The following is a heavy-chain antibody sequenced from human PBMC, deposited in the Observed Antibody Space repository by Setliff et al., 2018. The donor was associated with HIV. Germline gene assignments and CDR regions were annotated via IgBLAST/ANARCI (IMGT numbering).Heavy chain of an antibody. D-gene: IGHD2-15*01. CDR3: ARQRVVATTKLDAFDI. V-gene: IGHV5-51*01. CDR1: GYTFTNYW. CDR2: FYPGDSDA. Sequence: HGESLKISCKASGYTFTNYWIGWVRQLPGKGLEWMGIFYPGDSDARYSPSFQGQITFSADKSVTTAYLQWSSLKASETAMYYCARQRVVATTKLDAFDIWGQGTMVTVSS. J-gene: IGHJ3*02.